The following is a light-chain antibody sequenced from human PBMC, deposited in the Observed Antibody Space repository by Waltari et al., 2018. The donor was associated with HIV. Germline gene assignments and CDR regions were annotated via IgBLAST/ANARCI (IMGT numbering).Light chain of an antibody. CDR3: QQYHTTPQT. J-gene: IGKJ1*01. CDR1: QRVLASSNVKYE. CDR2: CAF. V-gene: IGKV4-1*01. Sequence: GSLGVRPTIYCKSSQRVLASSNVKYELAWYQQKLRLPPTLLLYCAFDRQGRAPYPSSSSGSGTEFTLTISRLQAEDVAVYYCQQYHTTPQTFGQGTKVEI.